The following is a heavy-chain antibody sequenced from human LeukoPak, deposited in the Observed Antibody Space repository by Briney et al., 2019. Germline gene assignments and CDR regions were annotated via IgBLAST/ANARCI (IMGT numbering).Heavy chain of an antibody. D-gene: IGHD2-2*01. CDR2: ISSSGSTI. V-gene: IGHV3-11*01. J-gene: IGHJ6*03. CDR1: GFTFSDYY. CDR3: ARIDCSSTSCSSQYYYYYMDV. Sequence: PGGSLRLSCAASGFTFSDYYMSWIRQAPGKGLEWVSYISSSGSTIYYADSVKGRFTISRDNAKNSLYLQMNSLRDEDTAVYYCARIDCSSTSCSSQYYYYYMDVWGKGTTVTVSS.